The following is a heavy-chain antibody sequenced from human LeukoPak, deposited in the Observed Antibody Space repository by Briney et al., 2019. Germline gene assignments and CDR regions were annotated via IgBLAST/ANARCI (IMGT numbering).Heavy chain of an antibody. Sequence: GGSLRLSCAASGFTFSSYWMHWVRQAPGKGLVWVSRIDGDGRTTSYADSVKGRFTISRDNAKNTLYLQMNSLRAEDTAVYYCARAYCSGGSCYPRVTDYWGQGTLVTVSS. D-gene: IGHD2-15*01. V-gene: IGHV3-74*01. CDR3: ARAYCSGGSCYPRVTDY. CDR1: GFTFSSYW. J-gene: IGHJ4*02. CDR2: IDGDGRTT.